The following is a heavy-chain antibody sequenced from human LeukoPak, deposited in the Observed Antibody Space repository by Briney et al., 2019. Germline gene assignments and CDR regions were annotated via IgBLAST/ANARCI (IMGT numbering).Heavy chain of an antibody. V-gene: IGHV1-18*01. CDR3: ARAQTYYDILTGYRYYYYYYMDV. J-gene: IGHJ6*03. Sequence: ASVKVSCKASGYTFPSFGISWVRQAPGQGLEWMGWISAYNGNTHYAQKLQGRVTMTTDTSTSTAYMELRSLRSDDTAVYYCARAQTYYDILTGYRYYYYYYMDVWGKGTTVTISS. D-gene: IGHD3-9*01. CDR1: GYTFPSFG. CDR2: ISAYNGNT.